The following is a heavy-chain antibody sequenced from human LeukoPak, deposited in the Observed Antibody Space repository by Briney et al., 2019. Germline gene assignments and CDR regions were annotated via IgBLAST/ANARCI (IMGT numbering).Heavy chain of an antibody. CDR3: ARVSATAAISDY. Sequence: PGGSLRLSCAVSGITLSNYGMSWVRQAPGKGLEWVAGISDSGGRTKYADSVKGRFTISRDNSKNTLYLQMGSLRAEDMAVYYCARVSATAAISDYWGQGTLVTVSS. V-gene: IGHV3-23*01. J-gene: IGHJ4*02. CDR2: ISDSGGRT. D-gene: IGHD2-2*01. CDR1: GITLSNYG.